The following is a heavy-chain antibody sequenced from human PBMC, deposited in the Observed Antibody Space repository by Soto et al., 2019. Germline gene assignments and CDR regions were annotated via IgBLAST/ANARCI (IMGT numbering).Heavy chain of an antibody. CDR2: IYPGDSDT. CDR3: ARPDYDILTGYYAPYNWFDP. D-gene: IGHD3-9*01. J-gene: IGHJ5*02. CDR1: GYSFTNYL. Sequence: PGEFLKISCKGSGYSFTNYLIGWVRQMPGKSLGWMGIIYPGDSDTRYSPSFQGQVTISADKSISTAYLQWSSLKASDTAMYYCARPDYDILTGYYAPYNWFDPWGQGTLVTVS. V-gene: IGHV5-51*01.